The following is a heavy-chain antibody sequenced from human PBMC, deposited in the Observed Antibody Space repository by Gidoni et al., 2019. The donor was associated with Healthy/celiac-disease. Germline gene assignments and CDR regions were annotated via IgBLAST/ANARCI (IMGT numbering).Heavy chain of an antibody. V-gene: IGHV3-23*01. D-gene: IGHD5-12*01. Sequence: EVQLLESGGGLVQPGGSLRLSCAASGFTFSSYAMSWVRQAPGKGLEWVAAISGSGGSTYYADSVKGRFTISRDNSKNTLYLQMNSLRAEDTAVYYCAKLGLVGYDFSWFDPWGQGTLVTVSS. CDR3: AKLGLVGYDFSWFDP. CDR2: ISGSGGST. CDR1: GFTFSSYA. J-gene: IGHJ5*02.